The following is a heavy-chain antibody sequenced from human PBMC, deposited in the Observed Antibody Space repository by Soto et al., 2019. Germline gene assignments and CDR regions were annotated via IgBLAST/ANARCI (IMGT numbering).Heavy chain of an antibody. CDR3: ARGIAADHDAFDI. D-gene: IGHD6-13*01. Sequence: QVQLVQSGDEVKKPGASVKVSCKASGYTFTSYDMHWVRQAPGQGLEWMGIINPSGGSTSYAQKFQGRVTMTRDTSTSTDYMELSSLRSEDTAVYSCARGIAADHDAFDIWGQGTMVTVSS. J-gene: IGHJ3*02. CDR2: INPSGGST. V-gene: IGHV1-46*03. CDR1: GYTFTSYD.